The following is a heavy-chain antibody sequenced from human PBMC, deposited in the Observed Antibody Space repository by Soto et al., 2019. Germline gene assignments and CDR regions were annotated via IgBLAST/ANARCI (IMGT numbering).Heavy chain of an antibody. V-gene: IGHV4-31*03. D-gene: IGHD3-10*01. CDR2: IYYSGST. Sequence: QVQLQESGPGLVKPSQTLSLTCTVSGGSISSGGYYWSWIRQHPGKGLEWIGYIYYSGSTYYNPSLKSRVTISVDTSKNQFSLKLSSVTAADTSVYYCAKGPGGRGSGSYRVDPWGQGTLVTVSS. CDR3: AKGPGGRGSGSYRVDP. J-gene: IGHJ5*02. CDR1: GGSISSGGYY.